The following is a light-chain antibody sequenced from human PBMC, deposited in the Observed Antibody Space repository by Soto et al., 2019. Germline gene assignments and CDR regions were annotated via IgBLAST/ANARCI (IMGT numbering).Light chain of an antibody. CDR1: SSDVGSYNL. J-gene: IGLJ3*02. CDR2: EGS. CDR3: CSYAGSSTWV. Sequence: QSALTQPASVSGSPVQSITISCTGTSSDVGSYNLVSWYQQHPGKAPKLMIYEGSKRPSGVSNRFSGSKSGNTASLTSSGLQAEDEAEYYCCSYAGSSTWVFGGGTKLTVL. V-gene: IGLV2-23*01.